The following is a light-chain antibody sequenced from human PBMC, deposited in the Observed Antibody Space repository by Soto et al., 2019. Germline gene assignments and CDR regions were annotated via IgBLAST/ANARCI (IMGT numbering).Light chain of an antibody. J-gene: IGKJ1*01. CDR2: GAS. Sequence: EIVLTQSPGTLSLSPGERATLSCRASQSLSSSYLAWYQQKPGQAPRLLIYGASSRATGIPDRFSGSGSGTDFTLTISRLEPEDFAVYYCQHYGCSRRTFGQGTKVEIK. V-gene: IGKV3-20*01. CDR1: QSLSSSY. CDR3: QHYGCSRRT.